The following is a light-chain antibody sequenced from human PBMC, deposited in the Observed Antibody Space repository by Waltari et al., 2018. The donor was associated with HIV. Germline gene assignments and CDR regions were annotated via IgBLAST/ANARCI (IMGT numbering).Light chain of an antibody. CDR1: NIGSKS. Sequence: SYVLTQPPSVSVALGQTARITCGGNNIGSKSVQWYQQKPGQAPVLVVHDDSDRPSGIPERFFGFNSGNTATLTISRVEAGDEADYYCQVWDSSSDLVVFGGGTKLTVL. CDR3: QVWDSSSDLVV. J-gene: IGLJ2*01. V-gene: IGLV3-21*02. CDR2: DDS.